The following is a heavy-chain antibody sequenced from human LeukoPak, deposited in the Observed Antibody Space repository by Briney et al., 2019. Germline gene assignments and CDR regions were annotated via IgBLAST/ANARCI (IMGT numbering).Heavy chain of an antibody. CDR2: ISYDGSNK. CDR1: GFTFSSYG. Sequence: GGSLRLSCAASGFTFSSYGMHWVRQAPGKGLEWVAVISYDGSNKYYADSVKGRFTISRDNSKNTLYLQMNSLRAEDTAVYYCAKDRHIVVVTAGGMDVWGQGTTVTVSS. J-gene: IGHJ6*02. CDR3: AKDRHIVVVTAGGMDV. D-gene: IGHD2-21*02. V-gene: IGHV3-30*18.